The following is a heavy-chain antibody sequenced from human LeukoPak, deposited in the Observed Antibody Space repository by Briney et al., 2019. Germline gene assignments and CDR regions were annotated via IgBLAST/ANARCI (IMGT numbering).Heavy chain of an antibody. V-gene: IGHV4-59*01. J-gene: IGHJ5*02. CDR3: ARFHGVYCSSTSCYPVWFDP. CDR2: IYYSGST. CDR1: GGSISSYY. D-gene: IGHD2-2*01. Sequence: SETLSLTCTVSGGSISSYYWSWIRQPLGKGLEWIGYIYYSGSTNYNPSLKSRVTISVDTSKNQFSLKLSSVTAADTAVYYCARFHGVYCSSTSCYPVWFDPWGQGTLVTVAS.